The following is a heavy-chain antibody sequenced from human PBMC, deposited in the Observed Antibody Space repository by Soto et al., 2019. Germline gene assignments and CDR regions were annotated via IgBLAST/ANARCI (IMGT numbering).Heavy chain of an antibody. J-gene: IGHJ4*02. CDR1: GFTFSSYW. D-gene: IGHD6-19*01. V-gene: IGHV3-7*01. Sequence: EAQLMESGGGLVQPGGSLRLSYAASGFTFSSYWMSWVRQAPGKGLEWVANIKQDGGDKYYVDSVKGRFIISRDNAKNSLYLQMDSLRAEDTAVYYCARVAGLAGHVWGQGTLVTVSS. CDR2: IKQDGGDK. CDR3: ARVAGLAGHV.